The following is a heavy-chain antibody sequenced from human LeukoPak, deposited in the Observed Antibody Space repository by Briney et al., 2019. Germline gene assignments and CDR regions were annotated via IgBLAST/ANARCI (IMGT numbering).Heavy chain of an antibody. D-gene: IGHD2-15*01. V-gene: IGHV6-1*01. Sequence: SQTLSLTCAISRDSVSSNSAAWHWIRQSPPRGLEGLGRTYYRSKWFNDYAVSVKSRITINPDTSKNQFSLQLNSVTPEDTAVYYCARDRGRVIDSWGQGTLVTVSS. J-gene: IGHJ4*02. CDR2: TYYRSKWFN. CDR3: ARDRGRVIDS. CDR1: RDSVSSNSAA.